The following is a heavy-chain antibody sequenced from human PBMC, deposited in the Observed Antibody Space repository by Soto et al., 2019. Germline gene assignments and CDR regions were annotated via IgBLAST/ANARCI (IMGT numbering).Heavy chain of an antibody. CDR2: IIPIFGTA. CDR3: AGGDYYDSSGYYYSAFDY. J-gene: IGHJ4*02. V-gene: IGHV1-69*01. Sequence: QVQLVQSGAEVKKPGSSVKVSCKASGGTFSSYAISWVRQAPGQGLEWMGGIIPIFGTANYAQKFQGRVTITADESTSTADMELSRLRSEDTAVYYCAGGDYYDSSGYYYSAFDYWGQGTLVTVSS. CDR1: GGTFSSYA. D-gene: IGHD3-22*01.